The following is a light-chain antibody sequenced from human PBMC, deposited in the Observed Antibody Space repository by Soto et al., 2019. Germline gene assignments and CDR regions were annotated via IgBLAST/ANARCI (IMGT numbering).Light chain of an antibody. Sequence: QSVLTQPASVSGSPVQSITISSTGNSSDVGGYNYVSWYKQHPGKAPKFMIYDVSNRPSGVSNRFSGSKSGNTASLTISGLQAEDEADYYCSSYTTSNTRQIVFGTGTKVTVL. CDR2: DVS. CDR1: SSDVGGYNY. J-gene: IGLJ1*01. CDR3: SSYTTSNTRQIV. V-gene: IGLV2-14*01.